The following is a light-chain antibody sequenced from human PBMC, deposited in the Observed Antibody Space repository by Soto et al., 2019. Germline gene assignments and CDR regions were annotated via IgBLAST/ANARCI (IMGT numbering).Light chain of an antibody. CDR3: FSFTSTNTHV. CDR1: SSGFGSYKF. V-gene: IGLV2-23*01. Sequence: QSALTQPASVSRSPGQSVTISCTGTSSGFGSYKFVSWYQHHPGTVPKVIIYETSKRPSGVSDRFSGSKSGNTASLTISGLQAEDEADYYCFSFTSTNTHVFGSGTKVTVL. CDR2: ETS. J-gene: IGLJ1*01.